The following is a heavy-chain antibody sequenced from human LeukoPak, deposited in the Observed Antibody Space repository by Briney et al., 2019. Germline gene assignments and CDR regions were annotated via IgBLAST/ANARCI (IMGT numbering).Heavy chain of an antibody. CDR3: ARAGYYESSGYYEY. Sequence: ASVKVPCKASGYALTDYYMHWVRQAPGQGLEWMGRINPNSGGTNYAQKFQGRVTMTRDTSISTVYMELSRLRSDDTAVYYCARAGYYESSGYYEYWGQGTLVTVSS. J-gene: IGHJ4*02. CDR2: INPNSGGT. CDR1: GYALTDYY. D-gene: IGHD3-22*01. V-gene: IGHV1-2*06.